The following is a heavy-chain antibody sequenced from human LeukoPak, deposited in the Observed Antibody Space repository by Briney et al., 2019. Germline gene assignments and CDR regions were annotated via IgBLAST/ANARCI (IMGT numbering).Heavy chain of an antibody. V-gene: IGHV4-59*11. CDR1: GVSISSHY. Sequence: SETLSLTCTVSGVSISSHYWSWNRQSPGKRLEWIGNIYYTGSTNYNPSLQSRVAISIDTSKNQFSLTLNSVTAADAAVYYCASAGNPHYFDFWGQGPLVTVSS. CDR2: IYYTGST. CDR3: ASAGNPHYFDF. J-gene: IGHJ4*02.